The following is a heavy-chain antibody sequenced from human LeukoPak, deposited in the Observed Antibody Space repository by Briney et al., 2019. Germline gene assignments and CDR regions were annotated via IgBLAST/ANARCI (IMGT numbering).Heavy chain of an antibody. CDR2: ISGSGGYA. CDR1: GFTFSSYT. CDR3: TGGSGTYRYHAMDV. V-gene: IGHV3-23*01. Sequence: GSLRLSCAASGFTFSSYTLSWVRQAPGKGLEWVTVISGSGGYAYYAGSVKGRFTVSRDESKSTLYLQMISLRGDDTAVYYCTGGSGTYRYHAMDVWGQGTTVTVSS. D-gene: IGHD3-10*01. J-gene: IGHJ6*02.